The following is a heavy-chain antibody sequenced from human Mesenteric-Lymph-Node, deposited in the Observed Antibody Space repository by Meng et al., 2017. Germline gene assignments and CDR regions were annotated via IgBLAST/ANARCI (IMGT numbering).Heavy chain of an antibody. J-gene: IGHJ4*02. V-gene: IGHV3-11*04. D-gene: IGHD6-13*01. CDR1: GFTFSDYY. Sequence: GESLKISCAASGFTFSDYYMTWIRQPPGQGLEWIASISPTGGSLYYADSVKGRFTISRDNAKNSLYLQMNSLRAEDTAVYYCARDFGYSSSDYWGQGTLVTVSS. CDR2: ISPTGGSL. CDR3: ARDFGYSSSDY.